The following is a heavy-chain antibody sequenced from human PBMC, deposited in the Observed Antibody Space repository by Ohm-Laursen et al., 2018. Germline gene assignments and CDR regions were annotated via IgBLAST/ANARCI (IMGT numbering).Heavy chain of an antibody. V-gene: IGHV1-2*02. J-gene: IGHJ4*02. D-gene: IGHD2-21*02. CDR2: INPNSGGA. CDR3: ARILGVTKSFDY. Sequence: SVKVSCKASGYTFTDYYMHWMRQAPGQGLEWMGCINPNSGGADYAQNFQGRVTMTRDKSMSTAYMELSRLRSDDTAVYYCARILGVTKSFDYWGQGSLVTVSS. CDR1: GYTFTDYY.